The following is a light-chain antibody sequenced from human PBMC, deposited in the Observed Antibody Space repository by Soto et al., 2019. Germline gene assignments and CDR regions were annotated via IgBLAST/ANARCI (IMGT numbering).Light chain of an antibody. CDR2: AAS. CDR1: QSISSY. J-gene: IGKJ5*01. CDR3: QQSYSTPIT. Sequence: DIQMTQSPSSLSASVGDRVTITCRASQSISSYLNWYQQKPGKAPKLLIYAASSLQSGVPSRFSRSGSGTDFTLTISSLQPEDFATNYCQQSYSTPITFGQGTRLEIK. V-gene: IGKV1-39*01.